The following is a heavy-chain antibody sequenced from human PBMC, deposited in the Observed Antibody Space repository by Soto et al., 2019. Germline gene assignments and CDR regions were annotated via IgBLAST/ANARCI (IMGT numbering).Heavy chain of an antibody. CDR1: GFTFDDFA. CDR3: VKAAFHYNGDYYFAS. J-gene: IGHJ4*02. D-gene: IGHD4-17*01. CDR2: ISWNSGTI. Sequence: VQLVESGGGLVQPGRSLRLSCAASGFTFDDFAMHWVRQAPGKGLEWVSGISWNSGTIVYADSVKGRCTISRDNAKTTLCLQMSSLRTEDTTLYYCVKAAFHYNGDYYFASWGQGTLVTVSS. V-gene: IGHV3-9*01.